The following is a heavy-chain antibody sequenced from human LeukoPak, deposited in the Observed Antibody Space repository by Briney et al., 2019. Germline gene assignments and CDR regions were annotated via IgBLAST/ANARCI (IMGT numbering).Heavy chain of an antibody. D-gene: IGHD5-12*01. Sequence: ASVKVSCKASGYTFTGYYMHWVRQAPGQGLEWMGWINPNSGGTNYAQKFQGRVTMTRDTSISTAYMELSRLRSDDTAVYYCARAYSGYDFGHYYYYGMDVWGQGITVTVSS. V-gene: IGHV1-2*02. J-gene: IGHJ6*02. CDR3: ARAYSGYDFGHYYYYGMDV. CDR1: GYTFTGYY. CDR2: INPNSGGT.